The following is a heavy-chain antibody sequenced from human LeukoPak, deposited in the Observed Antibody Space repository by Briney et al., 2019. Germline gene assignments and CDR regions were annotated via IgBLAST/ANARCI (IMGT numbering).Heavy chain of an antibody. V-gene: IGHV4-59*11. CDR1: GGSISSHY. CDR2: VYKSGST. D-gene: IGHD3-16*01. Sequence: SETLSLTCIVSGGSISSHYYSWIRQPPGKGLELIGYVYKSGSTYYNPSLKSRVTISLDTSRNQISLKLTSVIAADRAVYYCARGGIGYYYMDVWGNGTTVTVSS. J-gene: IGHJ6*03. CDR3: ARGGIGYYYMDV.